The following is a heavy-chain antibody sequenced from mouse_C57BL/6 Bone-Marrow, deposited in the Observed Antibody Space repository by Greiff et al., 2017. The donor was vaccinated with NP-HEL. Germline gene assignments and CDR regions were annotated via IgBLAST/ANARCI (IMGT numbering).Heavy chain of an antibody. Sequence: VQLQESGAELARPGASVKLSCKASGYTFTSYGISWVKQRPGQGLEWIGEIYPRSGNTYYNEKLKGKATLTADKASSTAYMELRSLTSEDSAVYFCASGYGSTPYWGQGTTLTVSS. V-gene: IGHV1-81*01. J-gene: IGHJ2*01. D-gene: IGHD1-1*01. CDR2: IYPRSGNT. CDR1: GYTFTSYG. CDR3: ASGYGSTPY.